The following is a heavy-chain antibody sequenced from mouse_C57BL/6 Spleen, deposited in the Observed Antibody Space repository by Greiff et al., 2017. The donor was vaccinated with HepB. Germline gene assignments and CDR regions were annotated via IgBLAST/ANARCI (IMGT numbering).Heavy chain of an antibody. CDR2: IYPGSGST. V-gene: IGHV1-55*01. CDR3: ALWNTTVVARYFDV. CDR1: GYTFTSYW. J-gene: IGHJ1*03. Sequence: VQLQQPGAELVKPGASVKMSCKASGYTFTSYWITWVKQRPGQGLEWIGDIYPGSGSTNYNEKFKSKATLTVDTSSSTAYMQLSSLTSEDSAVYYCALWNTTVVARYFDVWGTGTTVTVSS. D-gene: IGHD1-1*01.